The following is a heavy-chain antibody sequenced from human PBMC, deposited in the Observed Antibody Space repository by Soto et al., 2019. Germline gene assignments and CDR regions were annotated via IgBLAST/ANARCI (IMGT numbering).Heavy chain of an antibody. CDR2: ISWNSGSI. J-gene: IGHJ4*02. D-gene: IGHD7-27*01. CDR3: AKDSEAWGSLRPGYFDY. CDR1: GFTFDDYA. Sequence: PGGSLRLSCAASGFTFDDYAMHWVRQAPGKGLEWVSGISWNSGSIGYADSVKGRFTISRDNAKNSLYLQMNSLRAEDTALYYCAKDSEAWGSLRPGYFDYWGQGTLVTVSS. V-gene: IGHV3-9*01.